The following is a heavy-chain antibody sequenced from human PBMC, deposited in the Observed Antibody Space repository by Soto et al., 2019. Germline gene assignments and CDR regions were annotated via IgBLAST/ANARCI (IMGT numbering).Heavy chain of an antibody. CDR3: ARSSTRVLGKLALRFYGMDV. Sequence: QVQRVQSGAEVKKPGSSVKVSCKASGGTFSSYAISWVRQAPGQGLEWMGGIIPIFGTANYAQKFQGRVTITADESTSTAYMELSSLRAEDTAVYYCARSSTRVLGKLALRFYGMDVWGQGTTVTVSS. V-gene: IGHV1-69*01. J-gene: IGHJ6*02. D-gene: IGHD6-6*01. CDR2: IIPIFGTA. CDR1: GGTFSSYA.